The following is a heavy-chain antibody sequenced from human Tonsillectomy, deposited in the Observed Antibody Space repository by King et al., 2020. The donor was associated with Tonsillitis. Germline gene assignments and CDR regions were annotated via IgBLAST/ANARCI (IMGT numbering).Heavy chain of an antibody. CDR2: IKQGGSEK. D-gene: IGHD6-25*01. Sequence: QLVQSGGGLVQPGGSLRLSCAASGFTISRYWMSWVRQAPGKGLECVANIKQGGSEKYYVDSVKGRFTISRDNGINYMYLQMNSLRVEDTAVYYCAGGSDDPGLDYWGQGTLVTVSS. J-gene: IGHJ4*02. CDR1: GFTISRYW. V-gene: IGHV3-7*01. CDR3: AGGSDDPGLDY.